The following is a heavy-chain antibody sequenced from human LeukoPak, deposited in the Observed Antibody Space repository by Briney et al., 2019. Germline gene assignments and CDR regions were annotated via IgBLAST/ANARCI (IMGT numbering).Heavy chain of an antibody. CDR2: IYYSGST. V-gene: IGHV4-39*07. CDR1: GGSISRSSYY. D-gene: IGHD4-11*01. CDR3: ARDVYSTSRNWFDP. J-gene: IGHJ5*02. Sequence: SETLSLTCTVSGGSISRSSYYWGWLRQPPGKGLEWIGSIYYSGSTYYNPSLKSRVTISVDTSKNQFSLKLSSVTAADTAVYYCARDVYSTSRNWFDPWGQGTLVTVSS.